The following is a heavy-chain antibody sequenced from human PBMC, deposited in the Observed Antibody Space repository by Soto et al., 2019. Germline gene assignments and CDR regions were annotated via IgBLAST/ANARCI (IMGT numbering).Heavy chain of an antibody. V-gene: IGHV2-5*02. D-gene: IGHD5-18*01. Sequence: QITLKESGPTLVKPTQTLTLTCTFSGFSLSTSGVGVGWIRQPPGKALEWLALIYWDDDKRDSPSLKSRLTITEDTSKNQVGLTMTNMDPVDTATYYCSHRHWAGYNFDYWGQGTLVTVSS. CDR1: GFSLSTSGVG. CDR2: IYWDDDK. CDR3: SHRHWAGYNFDY. J-gene: IGHJ4*02.